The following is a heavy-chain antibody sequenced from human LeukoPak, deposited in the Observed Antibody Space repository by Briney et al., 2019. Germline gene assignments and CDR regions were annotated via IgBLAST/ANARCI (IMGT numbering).Heavy chain of an antibody. CDR2: ISSNGGST. CDR3: ARASGSYPEN. V-gene: IGHV3-64*01. CDR1: GFTFSSYA. D-gene: IGHD1-26*01. Sequence: GGSLRLSCAASGFTFSSYAMHWVRQAPGKGLEYVSAISSNGGSTYYANSVKGRFTISRDNSKNTLYLQMGSLRAEDMAVYYCARASGSYPENWGQGTLVTVSS. J-gene: IGHJ4*02.